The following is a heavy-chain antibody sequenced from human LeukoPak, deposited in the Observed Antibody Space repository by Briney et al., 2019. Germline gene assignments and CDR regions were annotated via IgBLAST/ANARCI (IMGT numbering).Heavy chain of an antibody. V-gene: IGHV3-20*04. CDR3: ASHYDFWSDVDY. J-gene: IGHJ4*02. CDR1: GFTFDDYG. CDR2: INWNGGST. Sequence: GGSLRLSCAASGFTFDDYGMSWVRQAPGKGLEWVSGINWNGGSTGYADSVKGRFTISRDNAKNSLYLQMNSLRAEDAALYYCASHYDFWSDVDYWGQGTLVTVSS. D-gene: IGHD3-3*01.